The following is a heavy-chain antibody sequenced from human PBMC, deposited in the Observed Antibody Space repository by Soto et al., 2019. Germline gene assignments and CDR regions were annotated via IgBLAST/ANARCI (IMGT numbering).Heavy chain of an antibody. CDR2: ISGSGGST. CDR3: AKDRQALRFLEWLFHY. Sequence: GGSLRLSCAASGFTFSSYAMSWVRQAPGKGLEWVSAISGSGGSTYYADSVKGRFTISRDNSKNTLYLQMNSLRAEDTAVYYCAKDRQALRFLEWLFHYWGQGTLVTVSS. D-gene: IGHD3-3*01. J-gene: IGHJ4*02. V-gene: IGHV3-23*01. CDR1: GFTFSSYA.